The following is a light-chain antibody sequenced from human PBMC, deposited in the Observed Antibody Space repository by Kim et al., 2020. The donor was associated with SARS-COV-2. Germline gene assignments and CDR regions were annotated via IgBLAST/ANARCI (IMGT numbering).Light chain of an antibody. J-gene: IGLJ1*01. CDR3: QAWDSSAGV. Sequence: SAVQSTRITCAGGELGDEYCCWYQQEPGRSPVLVIYQDSKGAAGVPERFSGSSSGNTVTLTGSGTQAMDEDDYYCQAWDSSAGVFGTGTKVTVL. V-gene: IGLV3-1*01. CDR1: ELGDEY. CDR2: QDS.